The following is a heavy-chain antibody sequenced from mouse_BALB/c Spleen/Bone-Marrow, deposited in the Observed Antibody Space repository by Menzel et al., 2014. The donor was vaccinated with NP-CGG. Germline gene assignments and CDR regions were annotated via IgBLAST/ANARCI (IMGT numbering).Heavy chain of an antibody. CDR3: AREVVATDYFDY. CDR1: GYTFXSYA. CDR2: INPYNDGT. V-gene: IGHV1-14*01. D-gene: IGHD1-1*01. J-gene: IGHJ2*01. Sequence: EVKLQESGPELVKPGASVKMSCKASGYTFXSYAMHWVKQKPGQGLEWIGYINPYNDGTKYNEKFKGKATLTSDKSSSTAYMELSSLTSEDSAVYYCAREVVATDYFDYWGQGTTLTVSS.